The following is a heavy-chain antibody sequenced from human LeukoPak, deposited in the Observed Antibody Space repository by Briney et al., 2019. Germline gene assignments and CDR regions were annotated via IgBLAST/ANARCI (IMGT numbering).Heavy chain of an antibody. CDR1: GYTFTSYA. V-gene: IGHV7-4-1*02. Sequence: ASVKVSCKASGYTFTSYAMNWVRQAPGQGLEWMGWINTNTGNPTYAQGFTGRFVFSLDTSVSTAYLQISSLKAEDTAVYYCARATIFGVVIIPGGLDFDYWGQGTLVTVSS. CDR3: ARATIFGVVIIPGGLDFDY. J-gene: IGHJ4*02. CDR2: INTNTGNP. D-gene: IGHD3-3*01.